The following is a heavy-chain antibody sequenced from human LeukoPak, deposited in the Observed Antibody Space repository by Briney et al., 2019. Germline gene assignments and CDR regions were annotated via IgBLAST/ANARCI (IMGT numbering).Heavy chain of an antibody. CDR2: ISSSSSTI. Sequence: GGSLRLSCAASGFTFSSYSTNWVRQAPGKGLEWVSYISSSSSTIYYADSVKGRFTISRDNAKNSLYLQMNSLRAEDTAVYYCARGKSGSYGTKGYWGQGTLVTVSS. D-gene: IGHD1-26*01. V-gene: IGHV3-48*01. J-gene: IGHJ4*02. CDR3: ARGKSGSYGTKGY. CDR1: GFTFSSYS.